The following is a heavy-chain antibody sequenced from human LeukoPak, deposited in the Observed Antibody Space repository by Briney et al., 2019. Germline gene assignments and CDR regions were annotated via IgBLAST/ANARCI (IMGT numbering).Heavy chain of an antibody. CDR2: ISSNGGST. Sequence: GGSLRLSCAASGFTFSSYAMHWVRQAPGEGLEYVSAISSNGGSTYYANSVKGRFTISRGNSKNALYLQMGSLRAEDMAVYYCARGAIGYCSSTSCYVYYYYYYMDVWGKGTTVTVSS. V-gene: IGHV3-64*01. D-gene: IGHD2-2*01. CDR1: GFTFSSYA. CDR3: ARGAIGYCSSTSCYVYYYYYYMDV. J-gene: IGHJ6*03.